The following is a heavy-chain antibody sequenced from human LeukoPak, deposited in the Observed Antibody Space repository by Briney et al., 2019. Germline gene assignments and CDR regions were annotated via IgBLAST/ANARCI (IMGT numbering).Heavy chain of an antibody. CDR1: GGSISSYY. Sequence: SETLSLTCTVSGGSISSYYWSWIRQPPGKGLEWIGYIYYSGSTNYNPSLKSRVTISVDTSKNQFSLKLSSVTAADTAVYYCARARGYYYYYYMDVWGKGTTVTVPS. CDR2: IYYSGST. CDR3: ARARGYYYYYYMDV. J-gene: IGHJ6*03. V-gene: IGHV4-59*01.